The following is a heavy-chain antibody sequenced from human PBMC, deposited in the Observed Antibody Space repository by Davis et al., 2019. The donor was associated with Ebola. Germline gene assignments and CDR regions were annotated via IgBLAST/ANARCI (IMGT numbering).Heavy chain of an antibody. D-gene: IGHD3-3*01. J-gene: IGHJ4*02. Sequence: GESLKISCSVSGFTFSTYAMHWVRQAPGRGLEYVSAINNNGDTTYYTDSVKGRFTISRDNSKNTLYLQMNSLRAEDTALYYCSEWLFGSFDNWGQGTLVTVSS. V-gene: IGHV3-64*04. CDR2: INNNGDTT. CDR3: SEWLFGSFDN. CDR1: GFTFSTYA.